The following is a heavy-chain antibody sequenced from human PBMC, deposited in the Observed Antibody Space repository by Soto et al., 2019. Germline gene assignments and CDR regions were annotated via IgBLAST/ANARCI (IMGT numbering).Heavy chain of an antibody. V-gene: IGHV4-39*01. Sequence: SETLSLTCPVSGDSISESDYSWGWIRQPPGGCLEWLGSIHYSAPTYYSSYLTGRATTSVDTSQNLISLNLKAATAADTAVYFCARARGQRYRNAFLVWGQGTMVTVSS. CDR3: ARARGQRYRNAFLV. CDR2: IHYSAPT. D-gene: IGHD3-9*01. J-gene: IGHJ3*01. CDR1: GDSISESDYS.